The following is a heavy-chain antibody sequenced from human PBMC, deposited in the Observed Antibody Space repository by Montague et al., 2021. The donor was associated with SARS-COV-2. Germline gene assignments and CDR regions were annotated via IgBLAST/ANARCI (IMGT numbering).Heavy chain of an antibody. CDR3: ARSPEPMIILIITSLNWYFDL. D-gene: IGHD3-22*01. J-gene: IGHJ2*01. CDR1: GGSFIPYA. CDR2: NNFKGIT. V-gene: IGHV4-34*01. Sequence: SETLSLTCGVSGGSFIPYAWTWMRQPPGKGLEWIGENNFKGITNYTPSLKSRVTISGDTSRRQFSLILKNVTAADTAVYYCARSPEPMIILIITSLNWYFDLWGRGTLVTVSS.